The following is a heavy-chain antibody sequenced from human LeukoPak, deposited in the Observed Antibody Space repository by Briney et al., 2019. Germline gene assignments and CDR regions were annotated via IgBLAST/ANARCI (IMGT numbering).Heavy chain of an antibody. J-gene: IGHJ3*02. Sequence: ASVKVSCKASGYTFTSYGISWVRQAPGQGLEWMGWISPYTGNTNYAQKLQGRVTMTTDTSTSTAYMELRSLRSDDTAVYYCARIRDGYNDAYDIWGQGTMVTVSS. CDR1: GYTFTSYG. CDR2: ISPYTGNT. D-gene: IGHD5-24*01. V-gene: IGHV1-18*01. CDR3: ARIRDGYNDAYDI.